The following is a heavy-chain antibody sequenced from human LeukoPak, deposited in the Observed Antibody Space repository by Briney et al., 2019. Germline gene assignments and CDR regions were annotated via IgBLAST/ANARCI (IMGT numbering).Heavy chain of an antibody. Sequence: PGGSLRLSCAASGFTFSSYAMSWVRQAPGKGLEWVSAISGSGGSTYYADSVKGRFTISRDNSKNTLYLQMNSLRAEDTAVYYCARDLEVGVVGATEIDYWGQGTLVTVSS. CDR1: GFTFSSYA. V-gene: IGHV3-23*01. CDR3: ARDLEVGVVGATEIDY. J-gene: IGHJ4*02. D-gene: IGHD1-26*01. CDR2: ISGSGGST.